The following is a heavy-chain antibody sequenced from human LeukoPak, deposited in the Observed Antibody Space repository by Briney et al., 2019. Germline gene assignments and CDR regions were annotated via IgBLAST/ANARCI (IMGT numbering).Heavy chain of an antibody. J-gene: IGHJ4*02. V-gene: IGHV3-23*01. CDR3: AKDLAAEWELLDY. CDR2: ISGSGGST. D-gene: IGHD1-26*01. CDR1: GFTFSSYA. Sequence: PGGSLRLSCAASGFTFSSYAISWVRQAPGKGLEWVSTISGSGGSTYYADSVKGRFTISRDNSKNTLYLQINSLRAEDTAVYYCAKDLAAEWELLDYWGQGTLVTVSS.